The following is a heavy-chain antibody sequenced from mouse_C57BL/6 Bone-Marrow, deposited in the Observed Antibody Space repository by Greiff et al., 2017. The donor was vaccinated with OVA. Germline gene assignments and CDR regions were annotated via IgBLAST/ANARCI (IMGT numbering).Heavy chain of an antibody. CDR2: LHPNSGST. D-gene: IGHD1-1*01. CDR1: GYTFTSSW. J-gene: IGHJ2*01. V-gene: IGHV1-64*01. Sequence: QVQLQQPGAELVKPGASVKLSCKASGYTFTSSWMPWVKQRPGQGLEWLGMLHPNSGSTNYNEKFKSKATLTVDKSSSTAYMQLSSLTSEDSAVYYCARYHYGSSYDYWGQGTTLTVSS. CDR3: ARYHYGSSYDY.